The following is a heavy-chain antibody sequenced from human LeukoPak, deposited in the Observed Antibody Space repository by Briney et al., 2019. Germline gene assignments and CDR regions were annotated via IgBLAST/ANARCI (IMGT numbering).Heavy chain of an antibody. J-gene: IGHJ4*02. V-gene: IGHV4-59*01. CDR1: GGSISSYY. CDR2: IYYSGST. CDR3: ARVRGGTYNHYFDY. Sequence: SPSETLSLTCTVPGGSISSYYWSWIRQPPGKGLEWIGHIYYSGSTNYNPSLKSRVSISVDTSKNQFSLKLTSITAADTAVYYCARVRGGTYNHYFDYWGQGTLVTVSS. D-gene: IGHD5-24*01.